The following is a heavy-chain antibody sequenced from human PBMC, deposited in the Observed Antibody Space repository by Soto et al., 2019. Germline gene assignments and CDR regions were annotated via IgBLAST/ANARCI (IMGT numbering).Heavy chain of an antibody. D-gene: IGHD1-26*01. CDR3: ASDLVGASDSYGLDV. CDR2: IWHDGNNK. CDR1: GFTFSNYG. Sequence: GGSLRLSCAASGFTFSNYGMHWVRQAPGKGLEWVAIIWHDGNNKYYADSVRGRFIVSRDNSKNRLYLQMNSLRAEDTAVYYCASDLVGASDSYGLDVWGQGTPVTVSS. V-gene: IGHV3-33*01. J-gene: IGHJ6*02.